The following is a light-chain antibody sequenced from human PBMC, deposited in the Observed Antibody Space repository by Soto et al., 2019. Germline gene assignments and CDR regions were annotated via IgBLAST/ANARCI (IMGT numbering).Light chain of an antibody. CDR2: SND. CDR1: SSNIASNT. J-gene: IGLJ1*01. Sequence: QSVLTQPPSASGTPGQRVTVSCSGSSSNIASNTVNWYQQLPGTAPKLLIYSNDQRPSGVPDRFSACKSGTSASLAISGLQSEDEADYYCASWDDSLNGHVFGTGTKVTVL. CDR3: ASWDDSLNGHV. V-gene: IGLV1-44*01.